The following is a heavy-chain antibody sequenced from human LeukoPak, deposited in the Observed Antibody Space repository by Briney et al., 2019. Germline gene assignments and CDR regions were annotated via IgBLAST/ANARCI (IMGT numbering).Heavy chain of an antibody. Sequence: GGSLRLSCAASGFTFSYYWMHWVRQAPGKGLVWVSRIDGDGSGTSYADSVKGRFTISRDNAKNTVYLQMDSLRAEDTAVYYCGSVFEYWGQGTLVTVSS. CDR3: GSVFEY. J-gene: IGHJ4*02. CDR1: GFTFSYYW. V-gene: IGHV3-74*01. CDR2: IDGDGSGT.